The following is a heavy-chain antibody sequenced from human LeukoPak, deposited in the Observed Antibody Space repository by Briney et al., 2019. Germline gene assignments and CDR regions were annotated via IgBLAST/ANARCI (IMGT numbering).Heavy chain of an antibody. Sequence: SQTFSVTCAISGDSVSSNSGAWNWVRQSPGRGLEWLGRTYYRSEWYYDYAISVKSRMTINPDTSKNQFSLQLNSVTPEDTAVYYCARSTKMSTIRGYSYAMDVWGQGTTVTVSS. D-gene: IGHD5-24*01. CDR1: GDSVSSNSGA. CDR2: TYYRSEWYY. CDR3: ARSTKMSTIRGYSYAMDV. J-gene: IGHJ6*02. V-gene: IGHV6-1*01.